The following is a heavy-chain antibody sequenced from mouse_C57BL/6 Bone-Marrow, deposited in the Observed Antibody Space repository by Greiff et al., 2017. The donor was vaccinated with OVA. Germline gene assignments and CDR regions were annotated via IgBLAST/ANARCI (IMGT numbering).Heavy chain of an antibody. V-gene: IGHV1-64*01. CDR3: ARDYYGSSYLYAMDY. D-gene: IGHD1-1*01. CDR1: GYTFTSYW. CDR2: IHPNSGST. J-gene: IGHJ4*01. Sequence: QVHVKQPGAELVKPGASVKLSCKASGYTFTSYWMHWVKQRPGQGLEWIGMIHPNSGSTNYNEKFKSKATLTVDKSSSTAYMQLSSLTSEDSAVYYCARDYYGSSYLYAMDYWGQGTSVTVSS.